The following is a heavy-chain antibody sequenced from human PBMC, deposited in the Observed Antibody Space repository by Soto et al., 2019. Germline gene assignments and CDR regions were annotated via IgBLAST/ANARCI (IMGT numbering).Heavy chain of an antibody. D-gene: IGHD2-15*01. CDR1: GGSISSYY. J-gene: IGHJ3*02. CDR3: ARGLLQLGAFDI. V-gene: IGHV4-59*01. Sequence: SETLSLTCTVSGGSISSYYWSWIRQPPGKGLEWIGYIYYSGSTNYNPSLKSRVTISVDTSKNQFSLKLSSVTAADTAVYYCARGLLQLGAFDIWGQGTMVTVSS. CDR2: IYYSGST.